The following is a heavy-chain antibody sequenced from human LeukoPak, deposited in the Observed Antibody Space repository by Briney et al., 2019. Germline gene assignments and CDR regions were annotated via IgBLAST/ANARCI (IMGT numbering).Heavy chain of an antibody. Sequence: ASVKVSRKASGYTFTNYDINWVRQATGQGLEWMGWMNPNSGHTDYAQKFQGRVTMTRNTSISTAYMELSSLRSEDTAVYYCARLVRGIIITKRYNWFDPWGQGTLVTVSS. V-gene: IGHV1-8*01. CDR1: GYTFTNYD. CDR3: ARLVRGIIITKRYNWFDP. D-gene: IGHD3-10*01. CDR2: MNPNSGHT. J-gene: IGHJ5*02.